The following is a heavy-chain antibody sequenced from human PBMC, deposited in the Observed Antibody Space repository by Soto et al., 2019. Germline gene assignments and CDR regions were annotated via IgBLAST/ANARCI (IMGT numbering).Heavy chain of an antibody. CDR1: GGTFSSYA. Sequence: SVKVSCKASGGTFSSYAISWVRQAPGQGLEWMGGIIPIFGTANYAQKFQGRVTITADESTSTAYMELSSLRSEDTAVYYCARKSQWGGYFQHWGQGTLVTVSS. V-gene: IGHV1-69*13. CDR3: ARKSQWGGYFQH. D-gene: IGHD1-26*01. CDR2: IIPIFGTA. J-gene: IGHJ1*01.